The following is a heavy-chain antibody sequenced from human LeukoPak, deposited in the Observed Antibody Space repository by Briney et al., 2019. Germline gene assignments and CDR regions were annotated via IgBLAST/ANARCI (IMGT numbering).Heavy chain of an antibody. CDR2: IIPIFGTA. CDR1: GGTFSSYA. D-gene: IGHD5-18*01. V-gene: IGHV1-69*13. J-gene: IGHJ6*03. Sequence: SVKVSCKASGGTFSSYAISWVRQAPGQGLEWMGGIIPIFGTANYVQKFQGRVTITADESTSTAYMELSSLRSEDTAVYYCARDNGGTAMAYYYYYYMDVWGKGTTVTISS. CDR3: ARDNGGTAMAYYYYYYMDV.